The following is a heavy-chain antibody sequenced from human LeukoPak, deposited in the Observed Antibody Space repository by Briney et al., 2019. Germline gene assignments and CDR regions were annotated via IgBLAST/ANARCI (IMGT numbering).Heavy chain of an antibody. CDR3: ARITLQGPYSMDV. J-gene: IGHJ6*02. CDR2: ISYGSSYI. CDR1: GFTFSTYS. V-gene: IGHV3-21*01. D-gene: IGHD3-16*01. Sequence: PGGSLRLSCAASGFTFSTYSLDWVRQAPGKGLEWVSSISYGSSYIFYRDSVRGRFTISRDDAKNSLFLQMSSLRAEDTAVYYCARITLQGPYSMDVWGQGTTVTVSS.